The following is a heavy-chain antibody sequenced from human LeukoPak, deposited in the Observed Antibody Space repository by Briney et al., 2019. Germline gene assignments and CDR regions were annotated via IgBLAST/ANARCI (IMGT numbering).Heavy chain of an antibody. J-gene: IGHJ4*02. CDR1: GGSFSGYY. Sequence: SETLSLTCAVYGGSFSGYYWSWIRQPPGKGLEWIGEINHSGSTNYNPSLKSRVTISVDTSKNQFSLKLSSVTAADTAVYYCARRRSGGSGSRPGSRFDCWGQGTLVTVSS. CDR3: ARRRSGGSGSRPGSRFDC. D-gene: IGHD3-10*01. V-gene: IGHV4-34*01. CDR2: INHSGST.